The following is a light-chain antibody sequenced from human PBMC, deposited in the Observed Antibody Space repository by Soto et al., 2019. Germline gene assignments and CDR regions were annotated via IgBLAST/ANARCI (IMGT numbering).Light chain of an antibody. V-gene: IGKV3-15*01. J-gene: IGKJ1*01. Sequence: IVMTQSPATLSVSPGEKATLSCKTSQSVSSDLAWYQQKPGRAPRLLIYGASTRATGIPARFSASGSGTEFTLTISSLQSEDFAVYYCQQYNDWPKTFGQGTKVDIK. CDR3: QQYNDWPKT. CDR1: QSVSSD. CDR2: GAS.